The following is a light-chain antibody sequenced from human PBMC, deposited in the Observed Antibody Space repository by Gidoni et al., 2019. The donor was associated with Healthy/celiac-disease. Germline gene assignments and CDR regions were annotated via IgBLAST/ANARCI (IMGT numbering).Light chain of an antibody. V-gene: IGKV3-11*01. J-gene: IGKJ4*01. CDR2: DAS. CDR1: QSASSY. CDR3: QQRSNWLT. Sequence: EIVLTQSPATLSLSPGERATLSCRASQSASSYLAWYQQKPGQAPRLLIYDASNRATGIPARYSGSGSGTDITLTISSQEPEDFAVYYCQQRSNWLTFGGGTKVEIK.